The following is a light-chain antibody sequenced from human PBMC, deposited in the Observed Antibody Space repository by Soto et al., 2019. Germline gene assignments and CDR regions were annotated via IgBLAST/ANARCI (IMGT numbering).Light chain of an antibody. CDR2: EVI. CDR1: SSDVGSYNY. J-gene: IGLJ1*01. CDR3: SSYTSSSRLYV. Sequence: QSALTQPGSVSGSPGQSISISCIGTSSDVGSYNYVSWYQQHPGRAPKLMIYEVINRPSGVSNRFSGSKSGNTASLTISVLQAEDEADYYCSSYTSSSRLYVFGTGTKVTVL. V-gene: IGLV2-14*03.